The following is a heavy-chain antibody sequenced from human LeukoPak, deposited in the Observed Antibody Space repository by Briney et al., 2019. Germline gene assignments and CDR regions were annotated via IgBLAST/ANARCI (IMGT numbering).Heavy chain of an antibody. CDR3: ARFSGRN. Sequence: GGSLRLSCAASGLTFSTYWMSWVRQTPGKGLEWVANIKQDGSEKYYVDSVKGRFTISRDNAKNSLYLQMGSLRAEDTAVYYCARFSGRNWGQGTLVTVSS. V-gene: IGHV3-7*01. D-gene: IGHD2-15*01. CDR2: IKQDGSEK. CDR1: GLTFSTYW. J-gene: IGHJ4*02.